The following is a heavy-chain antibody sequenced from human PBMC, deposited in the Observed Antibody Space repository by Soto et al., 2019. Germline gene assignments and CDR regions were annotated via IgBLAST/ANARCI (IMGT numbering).Heavy chain of an antibody. Sequence: SETLSLTCSVSGASFSSSSYYWGWIRQPPEKGLEWIATMYYSGTTYYNPSLKGRVTVSIDTSKDQFSLKLTSVTAADTAMYYCATHPAISATSFYGMDVWGHGTTVTVSS. CDR3: ATHPAISATSFYGMDV. D-gene: IGHD3-3*01. CDR2: MYYSGTT. CDR1: GASFSSSSYY. V-gene: IGHV4-39*01. J-gene: IGHJ6*02.